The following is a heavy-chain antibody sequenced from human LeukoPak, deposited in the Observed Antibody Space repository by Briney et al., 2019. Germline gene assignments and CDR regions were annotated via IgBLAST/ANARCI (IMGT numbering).Heavy chain of an antibody. J-gene: IGHJ4*02. D-gene: IGHD5-18*01. Sequence: GGPLRLSCAASGFTFSSYAMSWVRQAPGKGLEWVSAISGSGGSTYYADSVKGRFTISRDNSKNTLYLQMNSLRAEDTAVYYCAKGGTQLWSLLDSWGQGTLVTVSS. CDR1: GFTFSSYA. CDR3: AKGGTQLWSLLDS. CDR2: ISGSGGST. V-gene: IGHV3-23*01.